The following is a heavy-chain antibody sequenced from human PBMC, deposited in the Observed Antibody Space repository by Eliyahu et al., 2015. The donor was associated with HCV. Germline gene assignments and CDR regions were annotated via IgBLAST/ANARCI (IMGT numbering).Heavy chain of an antibody. J-gene: IGHJ6*02. CDR2: IGTDGDT. Sequence: EVQLVESGGGLVQPGGSLRLSCAASGFTFSSYDMHWVRQATGKGLEWVSGIGTDGDTEYAGSMKGRFTISRENAKSSLYLQMNSLRAGDTAVYYCARSRLWGYGMDAWGQGTTVTVSS. CDR1: GFTFSSYD. V-gene: IGHV3-13*01. CDR3: ARSRLWGYGMDA. D-gene: IGHD4/OR15-4a*01.